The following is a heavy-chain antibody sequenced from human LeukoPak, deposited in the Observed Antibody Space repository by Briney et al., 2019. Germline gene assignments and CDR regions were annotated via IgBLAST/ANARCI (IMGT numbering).Heavy chain of an antibody. CDR1: GFTVSSNE. CDR3: KRGLVLKNIAVSTSCRCYCGY. Sequence: QTGGSLRLSCAASGFTVSSNEMRWVRQAPGKGVEWVSSISGGGTYCADSRQGRFTISRDNSKNTLHLQMHSLRAEDTAVYYCKRGLVLKNIAVSTSCRCYCGYWGQGTLVTVSS. V-gene: IGHV3-38-3*01. D-gene: IGHD2-2*01. J-gene: IGHJ4*02. CDR2: ISGGGT.